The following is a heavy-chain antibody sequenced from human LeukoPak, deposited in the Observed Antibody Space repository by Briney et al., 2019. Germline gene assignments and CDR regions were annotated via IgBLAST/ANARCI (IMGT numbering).Heavy chain of an antibody. CDR1: GFTFSNYW. CDR3: ARETIFGVDGNWFDP. J-gene: IGHJ5*02. Sequence: PGGSLRLSCAASGFTFSNYWMSWVRQAPGKGLEWVANIKQDGSEKYYVDSVKGRFTISRDNAKNSLYLQMNSLRAEDTAVYYCARETIFGVDGNWFDPWGQGTLVTVSS. CDR2: IKQDGSEK. V-gene: IGHV3-7*01. D-gene: IGHD3-3*01.